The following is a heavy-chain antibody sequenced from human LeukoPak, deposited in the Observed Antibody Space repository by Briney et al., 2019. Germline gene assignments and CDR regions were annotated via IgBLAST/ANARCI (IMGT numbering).Heavy chain of an antibody. V-gene: IGHV4-4*07. CDR2: IYISGST. CDR3: ARDRTGYSGYEGDPFDI. J-gene: IGHJ3*02. D-gene: IGHD5-12*01. CDR1: GGSISSHY. Sequence: PSETLSLTCTVSGGSISSHYWSWIRQPAEKGLEWMGRIYISGSTNYNPSLKSRVTMSIDMSKNQFSLNLTSVTAADTAVYYCARDRTGYSGYEGDPFDIWGQGTMVTVSP.